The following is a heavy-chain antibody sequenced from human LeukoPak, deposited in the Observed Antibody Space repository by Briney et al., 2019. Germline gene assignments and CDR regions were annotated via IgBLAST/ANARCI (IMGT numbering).Heavy chain of an antibody. CDR2: IYYSGST. Sequence: SQTLSLTCTVSGGSITTSSYYWGWIRQPPGKGLEWIGIIYYSGSTYYNPSLKGRVTISVDTSKNQFSLKLSAVTAADTAVYYCARACRARYFDLWGRGTLVTVSP. CDR3: ARACRARYFDL. J-gene: IGHJ2*01. CDR1: GGSITTSSYY. V-gene: IGHV4-39*01.